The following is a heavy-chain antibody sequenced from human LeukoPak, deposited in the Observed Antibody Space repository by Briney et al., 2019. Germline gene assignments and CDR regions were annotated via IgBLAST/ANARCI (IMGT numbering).Heavy chain of an antibody. CDR2: IIPIFGTA. V-gene: IGHV1-69*06. Sequence: SVTVSCKASGGTFSSYAISWVRQAPGQGLEWMGGIIPIFGTANYAQKFQGRVTITADKSTSTAYMELSSLRSEDTAVYYCARGLSRVVVVVAATAYCYYGMDVWGKGTTVTVSS. J-gene: IGHJ6*04. CDR1: GGTFSSYA. CDR3: ARGLSRVVVVVAATAYCYYGMDV. D-gene: IGHD2-15*01.